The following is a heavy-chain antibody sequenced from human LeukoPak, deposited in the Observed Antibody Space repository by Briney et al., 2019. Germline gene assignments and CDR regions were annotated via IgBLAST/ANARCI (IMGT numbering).Heavy chain of an antibody. Sequence: GGSLRLSCAASGFTVSSNYMSWVRQAPGKGLEWVSVIYSGGSTYYADSVKGRFTISRDKSKNTLYLQMNSLRAEDTAVYYCARDSSGWSYYYGMDVWGQGTTVTVSS. D-gene: IGHD6-19*01. CDR3: ARDSSGWSYYYGMDV. CDR2: IYSGGST. CDR1: GFTVSSNY. J-gene: IGHJ6*02. V-gene: IGHV3-53*01.